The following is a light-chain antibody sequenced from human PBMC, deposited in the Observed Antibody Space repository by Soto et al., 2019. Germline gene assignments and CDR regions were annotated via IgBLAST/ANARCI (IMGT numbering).Light chain of an antibody. CDR2: EDT. CDR1: SKDVGNYKL. V-gene: IGLV2-23*01. Sequence: QSALTQPASVCGSPGQSITISCTGTSKDVGNYKLVSWYQQHPDKAPKLIIYEDTNRPSGISDRFSGSKSGNTASLTISGLQAEDEADYYCCSYAGVDIPMAFGGGTKLTVL. CDR3: CSYAGVDIPMA. J-gene: IGLJ3*02.